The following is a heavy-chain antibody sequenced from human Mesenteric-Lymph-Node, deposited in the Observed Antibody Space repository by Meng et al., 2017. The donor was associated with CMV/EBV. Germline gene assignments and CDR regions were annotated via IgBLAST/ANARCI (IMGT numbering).Heavy chain of an antibody. Sequence: KVSCKGSRYSFTSYWIAWVRQMPGKGLEWMGIIYPGDSDTRYSPSFQGQVTISVDKSITTAYLQWTSLKASDTAMYYCARHFRGTYTGGYFFDYWGQGTLVTVSS. CDR3: ARHFRGTYTGGYFFDY. V-gene: IGHV5-51*01. D-gene: IGHD1-1*01. CDR1: RYSFTSYW. CDR2: IYPGDSDT. J-gene: IGHJ4*02.